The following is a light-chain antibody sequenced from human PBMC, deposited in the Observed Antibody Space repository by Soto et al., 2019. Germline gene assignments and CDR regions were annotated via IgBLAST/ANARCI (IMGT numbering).Light chain of an antibody. CDR1: NNDVGSYNY. CDR2: EIN. V-gene: IGLV2-8*01. CDR3: SSYAGSNNLV. Sequence: QSALTQPPSASGSPGQSVTISCTGTNNDVGSYNYVSWYQQHPGKAPRLMIYEINKRPSGVPDRFSGSKSGKMASLTVSGLQAEDEADYYCSSYAGSNNLVFGGGTKLTVL. J-gene: IGLJ2*01.